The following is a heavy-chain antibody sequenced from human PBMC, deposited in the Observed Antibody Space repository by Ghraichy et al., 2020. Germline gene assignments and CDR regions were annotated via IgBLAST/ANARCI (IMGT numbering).Heavy chain of an antibody. CDR3: ARGLVDTAMVSLVSFDY. CDR2: INHSGST. D-gene: IGHD5-18*01. Sequence: SQTLSLTCAVYGGSFSGYYWSWIRQPPGKGLEWIGEINHSGSTNYNPSHKSRVTISVDTSKNQFSLNLSSVTAADTAVYYCARGLVDTAMVSLVSFDYWGQGTLVTVSS. V-gene: IGHV4-34*01. J-gene: IGHJ4*02. CDR1: GGSFSGYY.